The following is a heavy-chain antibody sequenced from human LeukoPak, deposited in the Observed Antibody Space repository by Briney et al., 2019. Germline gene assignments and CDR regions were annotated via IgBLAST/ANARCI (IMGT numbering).Heavy chain of an antibody. J-gene: IGHJ4*02. D-gene: IGHD3-16*01. CDR1: GGSISSGGYS. Sequence: IPSQTLSLTCAVSGGSISSGGYSWSWIRQPPGKGLEWIGYIYHSGSTYYNPSLKSRVTISVDRSKNQFSLKLSSVTAADTAVYYCARGVGVTFGTRLAYYFDYWGQGTLVTVSS. V-gene: IGHV4-30-2*01. CDR2: IYHSGST. CDR3: ARGVGVTFGTRLAYYFDY.